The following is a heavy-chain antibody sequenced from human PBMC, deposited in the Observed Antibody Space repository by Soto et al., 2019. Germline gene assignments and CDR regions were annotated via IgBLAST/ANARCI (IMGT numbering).Heavy chain of an antibody. CDR1: GFTFSGSA. CDR3: TMGLLWFGAS. D-gene: IGHD3-10*01. Sequence: EVQLVESGGGLVQPGGSLKLSCAASGFTFSGSAMHWVRQASGKGLEWVGRIRSKANSYATAYAASVKGRFTISRDDSKNTAYLQMNSLKTEATAVYYCTMGLLWFGASWGQGNLVTVSS. J-gene: IGHJ5*02. V-gene: IGHV3-73*02. CDR2: IRSKANSYAT.